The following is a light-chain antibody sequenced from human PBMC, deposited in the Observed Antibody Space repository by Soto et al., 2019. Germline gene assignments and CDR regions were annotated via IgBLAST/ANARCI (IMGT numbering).Light chain of an antibody. Sequence: EIVLTQSPGTLSLSPGERATLSCRASQSVSNAYLAWYQQKPGQAPRLLIYDTSNRATGIPDRFSGSGSGTDFTLTISRLEPEDFAVYYCQQSGSSPRTFGQGTKLEIK. CDR3: QQSGSSPRT. V-gene: IGKV3-20*01. CDR1: QSVSNAY. CDR2: DTS. J-gene: IGKJ2*01.